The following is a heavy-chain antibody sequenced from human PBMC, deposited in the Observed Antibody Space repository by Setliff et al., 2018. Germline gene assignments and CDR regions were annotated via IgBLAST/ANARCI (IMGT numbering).Heavy chain of an antibody. V-gene: IGHV1-8*02. CDR3: ARGEGSGWDYYYMDV. CDR2: MNPNSGNT. D-gene: IGHD6-19*01. CDR1: GYTFTSYD. Sequence: ASVKVSCKASGYTFTSYDINWVRQATGQGLEWMGWMNPNSGNTGYAQKFQGRVTMTRNTSISTAYMELSSLGSEDTAVYYCARGEGSGWDYYYMDVWGKGTTVTVSS. J-gene: IGHJ6*03.